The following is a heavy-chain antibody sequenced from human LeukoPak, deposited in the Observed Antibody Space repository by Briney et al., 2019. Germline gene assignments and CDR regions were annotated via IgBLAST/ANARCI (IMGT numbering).Heavy chain of an antibody. J-gene: IGHJ3*02. V-gene: IGHV3-23*01. Sequence: GGSLRLSCAASGFTFSSYAMSWVRQAPGKGREWVSAISGSGGSTYYADSVKGRFTISRDNSKNTLYLQMNSLRAEDTAVYYCAKRGYYYDSSGYSDAFDIWGQGTMVTVSS. CDR3: AKRGYYYDSSGYSDAFDI. CDR1: GFTFSSYA. D-gene: IGHD3-22*01. CDR2: ISGSGGST.